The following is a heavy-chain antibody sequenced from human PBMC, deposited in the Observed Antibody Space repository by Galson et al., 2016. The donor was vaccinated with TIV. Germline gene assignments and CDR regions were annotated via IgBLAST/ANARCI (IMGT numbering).Heavy chain of an antibody. V-gene: IGHV4-39*01. CDR3: AGRGVQWRYNWFDP. CDR2: IYYSGST. Sequence: ETLSLTCTVSGGSINGSSFYWGWIRQPPGKGLEWIGRIYYSGSTYYNPSLKSRVTISVDTSKNQFSLKLNSVTAADMAVYYCAGRGVQWRYNWFDPWGQGTLVTVSS. CDR1: GGSINGSSFY. D-gene: IGHD2-8*01. J-gene: IGHJ5*02.